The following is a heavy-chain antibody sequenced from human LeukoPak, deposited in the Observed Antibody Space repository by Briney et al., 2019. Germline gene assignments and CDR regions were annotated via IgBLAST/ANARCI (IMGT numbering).Heavy chain of an antibody. Sequence: SETLSLTCTVSGDSISTYYWTWVRHSPGKGLEWLAYMFFSGATTDNPSLRSRVTVLVDTSKNQFSLKLSSVTAADTAVYYCARLPYYYDSHGFRDYHYYMDVWGKGTTVTVSS. V-gene: IGHV4-59*08. CDR2: MFFSGAT. CDR1: GDSISTYY. CDR3: ARLPYYYDSHGFRDYHYYMDV. D-gene: IGHD3-22*01. J-gene: IGHJ6*03.